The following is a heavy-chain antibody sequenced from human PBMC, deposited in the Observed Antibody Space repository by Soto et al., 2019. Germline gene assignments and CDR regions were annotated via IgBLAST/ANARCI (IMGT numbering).Heavy chain of an antibody. J-gene: IGHJ3*02. CDR2: ISGSGGRT. V-gene: IGHV3-23*01. CDR3: AKKYYYDSSGYFDAFDI. D-gene: IGHD3-22*01. CDR1: GFTFSSYA. Sequence: SLRLSCSASGFTFSSYAMTWVRQAPGKGLEWVSGISGSGGRTYYADSVKGRFTISRDNSKNTLYLQMNSLRAEDTAVYYCAKKYYYDSSGYFDAFDIWGQGTMVTASS.